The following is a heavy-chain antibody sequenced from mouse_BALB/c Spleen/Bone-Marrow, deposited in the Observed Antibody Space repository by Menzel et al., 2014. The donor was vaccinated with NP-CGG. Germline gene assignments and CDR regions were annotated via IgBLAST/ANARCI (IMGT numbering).Heavy chain of an antibody. J-gene: IGHJ2*01. Sequence: QVQLQQSGAELVRPGSSVKISCKASGYAFSTYWMDWVKQRPGQGLEWIGQIYPGDGDTNYNEKFKGKATLTADKSSSTASIQLSSRTSEYSAVYFGARVGFSFDYWGQGTPLTVSS. V-gene: IGHV1-80*01. CDR1: GYAFSTYW. CDR2: IYPGDGDT. CDR3: ARVGFSFDY.